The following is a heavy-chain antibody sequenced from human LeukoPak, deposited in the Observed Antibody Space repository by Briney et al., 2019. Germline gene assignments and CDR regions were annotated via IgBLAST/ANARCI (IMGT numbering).Heavy chain of an antibody. V-gene: IGHV4-39*07. Sequence: SETLSLTCTVSGGSISSSSYYWGWIRQPPGKGLEWIGSIYYSGSTYYNPSLKSRVTISVDTSKNQFSLKLSSVTAAATAVYYCASYAWYSSGRHEYWGQGTLVTVYS. J-gene: IGHJ4*02. CDR2: IYYSGST. CDR1: GGSISSSSYY. CDR3: ASYAWYSSGRHEY. D-gene: IGHD6-19*01.